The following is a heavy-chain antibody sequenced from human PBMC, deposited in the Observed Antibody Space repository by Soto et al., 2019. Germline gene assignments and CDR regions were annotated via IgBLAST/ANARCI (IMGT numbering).Heavy chain of an antibody. CDR1: GGSISSYY. D-gene: IGHD2-21*02. V-gene: IGHV4-59*12. J-gene: IGHJ5*02. Sequence: SETLSLTCTVSGGSISSYYWTWIRQPPGKGLEWIGYIHYSGSTNYNPSLKSRVTISVDTSKNQFSLKLSSVTAADTAVYYCARGLLHIVVVTAKNWLDPWGQGTLVTVSS. CDR2: IHYSGST. CDR3: ARGLLHIVVVTAKNWLDP.